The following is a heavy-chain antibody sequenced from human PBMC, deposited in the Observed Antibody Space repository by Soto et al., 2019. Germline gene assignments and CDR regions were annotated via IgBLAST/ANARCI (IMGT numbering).Heavy chain of an antibody. CDR3: ARIFDTLTGSHLSIDH. CDR1: GFTFSSYG. J-gene: IGHJ4*02. D-gene: IGHD3-9*01. CDR2: ISYDGSDK. Sequence: GGSLRLSCAGSGFTFSSYGMHWVRQAPGKGLEWVAVISYDGSDKYYGDSVKGRFTISRDDSKNALYLQMNSLRAEDTAVYFCARIFDTLTGSHLSIDHCGQGSRVTVSS. V-gene: IGHV3-30*03.